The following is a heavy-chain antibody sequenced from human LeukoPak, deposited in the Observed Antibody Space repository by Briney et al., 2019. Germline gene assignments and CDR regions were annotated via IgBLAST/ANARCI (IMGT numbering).Heavy chain of an antibody. D-gene: IGHD6-13*01. CDR3: AKGDRYSSSFDY. V-gene: IGHV3-9*01. CDR2: ISWNSGSI. J-gene: IGHJ4*02. CDR1: GFTFDDYA. Sequence: GGSLRLSCAASGFTFDDYAMHWVRQAPGKGLEWVSGISWNSGSIGYADSVKGRFTISRDNAKNSLYLQMNSLRAEDTAFYYCAKGDRYSSSFDYWGQGTLVTVSS.